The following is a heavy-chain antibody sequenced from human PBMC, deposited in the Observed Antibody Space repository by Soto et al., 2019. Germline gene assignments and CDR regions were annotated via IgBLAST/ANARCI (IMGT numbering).Heavy chain of an antibody. J-gene: IGHJ4*02. CDR2: SRNKDHSYTT. Sequence: GVSHRHSYTASGLPISAHYMDWVSQAQGKGLEWVARSRNKDHSYTTEYAASVKGRFTISRDDSKNSLYLQMSSLTAEYTAVYYCARGHWSFDYLGQGTLVIFAS. D-gene: IGHD2-8*02. CDR3: ARGHWSFDY. V-gene: IGHV3-72*01. CDR1: GLPISAHY.